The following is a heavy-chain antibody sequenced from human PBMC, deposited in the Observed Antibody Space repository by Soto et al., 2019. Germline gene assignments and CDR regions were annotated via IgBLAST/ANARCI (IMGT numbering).Heavy chain of an antibody. V-gene: IGHV4-30-2*01. Sequence: QLQLQESGSGLVKPSQTLSLTCAVSGGSISSGGYSWSWIRQPPGKGLEWIGYIYHSGSTYYNPSLNRRITISVDRSKNQFPLKLSSVTAADTAVYYCARAGGLGAVAADYWGQGTLVTVSS. CDR3: ARAGGLGAVAADY. CDR2: IYHSGST. J-gene: IGHJ4*02. D-gene: IGHD6-19*01. CDR1: GGSISSGGYS.